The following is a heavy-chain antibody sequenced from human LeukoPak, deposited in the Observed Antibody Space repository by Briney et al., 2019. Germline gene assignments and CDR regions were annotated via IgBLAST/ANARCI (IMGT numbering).Heavy chain of an antibody. CDR2: IKADNGDT. V-gene: IGHV1-2*02. CDR3: ARDNMWSFDY. CDR1: GHTFTAYY. D-gene: IGHD2-21*01. J-gene: IGHJ4*02. Sequence: ASVKVSCKTSGHTFTAYYMHWVREAPGQGLEWMGWIKADNGDTNYAQKLQDRVTMTRDTSISTVYMELSSLRSDDTAVYYCARDNMWSFDYWGQGTVVTVSS.